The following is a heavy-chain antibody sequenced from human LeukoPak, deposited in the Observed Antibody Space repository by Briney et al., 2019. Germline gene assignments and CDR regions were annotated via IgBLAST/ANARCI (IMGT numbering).Heavy chain of an antibody. D-gene: IGHD3-3*01. Sequence: SETLSLTCAVSGYSISSGYYWGWIRQPPGKGLEWIGSIYHSGSTLYNPSLKSRVTISVDTSKTQFSLNLSSVTAADTAVYYCARGAKGITIFGVVINPQQYYGMDVWGQGTTVTISS. CDR3: ARGAKGITIFGVVINPQQYYGMDV. CDR1: GYSISSGYY. CDR2: IYHSGST. J-gene: IGHJ6*02. V-gene: IGHV4-38-2*01.